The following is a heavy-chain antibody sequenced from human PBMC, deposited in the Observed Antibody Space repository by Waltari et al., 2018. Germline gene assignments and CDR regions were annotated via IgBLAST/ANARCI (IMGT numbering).Heavy chain of an antibody. D-gene: IGHD1-1*01. J-gene: IGHJ6*03. CDR3: ATIGGERVWFYFKDV. CDR1: GLNLRTSY. Sequence: DVLLAESGGGLIQPGGSLRLSCEVSGLNLRTSYMSWVRQAPGKGLEWVAVIYNTGKTQTAESVKGRFTISRDISKSSVYLQMNGLRAEDTAVYYCATIGGERVWFYFKDVWGKGTTVTVSS. V-gene: IGHV3-53*01. CDR2: IYNTGKT.